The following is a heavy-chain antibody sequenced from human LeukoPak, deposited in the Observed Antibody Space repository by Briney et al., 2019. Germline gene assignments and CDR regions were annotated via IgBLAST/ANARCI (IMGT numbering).Heavy chain of an antibody. J-gene: IGHJ4*02. Sequence: SETLSLTCTVSGGSISSYYWNWIRQPPGKGLEWIGYGDYSGNTNYNPSLKSRVTFSVDTSKNKFSLKLSSVTAADTAVYYCARGYSYGLVRFDYWGQGTLVTVSS. CDR3: ARGYSYGLVRFDY. D-gene: IGHD5-18*01. V-gene: IGHV4-59*01. CDR2: GDYSGNT. CDR1: GGSISSYY.